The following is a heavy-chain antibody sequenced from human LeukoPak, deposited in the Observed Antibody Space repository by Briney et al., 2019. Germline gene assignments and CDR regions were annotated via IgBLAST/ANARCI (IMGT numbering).Heavy chain of an antibody. J-gene: IGHJ5*02. Sequence: ASVKVSCKASGYTFTSYDINWVRQATGQGLEWMGWMNLNSGNTGYAQKFQGRVTMTRNTSISTAYMELSSLRSEDTAVYYCARDIVLMVYAAQPYNWFDPWGQGTLVTVSS. CDR2: MNLNSGNT. V-gene: IGHV1-8*01. CDR3: ARDIVLMVYAAQPYNWFDP. D-gene: IGHD2-8*01. CDR1: GYTFTSYD.